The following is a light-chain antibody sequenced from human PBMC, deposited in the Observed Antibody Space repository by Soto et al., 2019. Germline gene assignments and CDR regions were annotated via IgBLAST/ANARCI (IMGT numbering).Light chain of an antibody. J-gene: IGKJ2*01. V-gene: IGKV3-20*01. CDR1: QSVSSSY. Sequence: EIVLTQSPGTLSLSPGERATLSCRASQSVSSSYLAWYQQKPGQAPRVLIYGASSRATGIPDRFSGSGSGTDFTLTISRLEPDDFAVYYCQQYGSSPLYTFGQGTMLEIK. CDR2: GAS. CDR3: QQYGSSPLYT.